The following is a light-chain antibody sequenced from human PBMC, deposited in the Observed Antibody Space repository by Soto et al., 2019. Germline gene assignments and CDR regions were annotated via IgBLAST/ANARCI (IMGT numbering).Light chain of an antibody. V-gene: IGKV1-5*01. J-gene: IGKJ1*01. Sequence: DIQMTQSPSTLSASVGDRVTVTCRASQSISNWLAWYQQKPGKAPILLIYDASILESGVPSRFSGSGSGTDFTLTISSLQPDDFATYYCQQYNKFSPTTLGQGTKVDIK. CDR2: DAS. CDR1: QSISNW. CDR3: QQYNKFSPTT.